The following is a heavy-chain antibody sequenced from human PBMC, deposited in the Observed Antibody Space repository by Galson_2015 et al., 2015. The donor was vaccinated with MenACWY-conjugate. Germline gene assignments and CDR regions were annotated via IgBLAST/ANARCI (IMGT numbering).Heavy chain of an antibody. CDR3: ARVGTWIHQYFYYMDV. J-gene: IGHJ6*03. D-gene: IGHD5-18*01. CDR1: GFTFTGYE. V-gene: IGHV3-48*03. CDR2: ISKSGSPI. Sequence: SLRLSCAASGFTFTGYEFNWVRQAPGKGLEWFSYISKSGSPIFYADSVKGRFTISRDNTKKSLFLQMNSLRAGDTGVYYCARVGTWIHQYFYYMDVWGKGTTVTVSS.